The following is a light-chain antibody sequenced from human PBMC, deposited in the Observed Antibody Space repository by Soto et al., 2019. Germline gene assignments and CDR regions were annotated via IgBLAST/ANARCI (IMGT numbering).Light chain of an antibody. CDR1: QSVDSSY. V-gene: IGKV3-20*01. CDR2: GAS. Sequence: EIVLTQSPGTLSLSPGERATLSCRASQSVDSSYLAWYQQKPGQAPRLLIHGASSRAAGIPDRFSGSGSGTDFTLTISSLEPEDFAVYYCQQYGSSWMYTFGQWTKLEMK. J-gene: IGKJ2*01. CDR3: QQYGSSWMYT.